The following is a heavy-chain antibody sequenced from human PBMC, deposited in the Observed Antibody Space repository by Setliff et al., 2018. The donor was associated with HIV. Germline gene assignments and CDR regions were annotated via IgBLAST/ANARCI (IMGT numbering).Heavy chain of an antibody. CDR1: GFTFSNYW. V-gene: IGHV3-30*18. CDR3: AKDLRSYRCSIASCSHMDV. J-gene: IGHJ6*03. CDR2: ISHDGGNK. D-gene: IGHD3-16*02. Sequence: GGSLRLSCATSGFTFSNYWMDWVRQAPGKGLEWVAVISHDGGNKYYADSVKGRFTISGDNSKNTLYLQMNSLRSEDAAVYYCAKDLRSYRCSIASCSHMDVWGKGTTVTVSS.